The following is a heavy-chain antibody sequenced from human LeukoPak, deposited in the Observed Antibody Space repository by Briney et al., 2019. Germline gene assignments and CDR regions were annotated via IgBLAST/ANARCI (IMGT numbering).Heavy chain of an antibody. CDR2: ISSSGTYT. V-gene: IGHV3-21*01. D-gene: IGHD2-2*02. CDR3: ARWAQYQLLYSFNYGMDV. Sequence: GGSLRLSCAASGFTFSSYWMSWVRQAPGKGLEWVSSISSSGTYTFYADSVKGRFSISRDNAKDSLYLQMSSLRAEDTAIYYCARWAQYQLLYSFNYGMDVWGQGTAVTVSS. CDR1: GFTFSSYW. J-gene: IGHJ6*02.